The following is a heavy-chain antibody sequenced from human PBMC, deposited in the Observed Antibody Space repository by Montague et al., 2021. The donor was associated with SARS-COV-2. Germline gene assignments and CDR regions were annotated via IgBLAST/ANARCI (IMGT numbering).Heavy chain of an antibody. V-gene: IGHV4-59*01. CDR3: ARVFPRWLQFDPYFDY. Sequence: SETLSLTCTVSGGSISSYYWSWIRQPPGKGLEWIGYIYYSGSTNXNPSLKSRVTISVDTSKNQFSLKLSSVTVADTAVYYCARVFPRWLQFDPYFDYWGQGTLVTVSS. CDR2: IYYSGST. D-gene: IGHD5-24*01. CDR1: GGSISSYY. J-gene: IGHJ4*02.